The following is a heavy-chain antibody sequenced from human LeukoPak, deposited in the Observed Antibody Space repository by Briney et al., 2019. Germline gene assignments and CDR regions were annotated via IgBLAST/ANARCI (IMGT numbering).Heavy chain of an antibody. CDR1: GYSFTSYW. Sequence: PGESLKISCKGSGYSFTSYWIGWVRQMPGKGLEWMGIIYPGDSDTRYSPSFQGQVTISADKSISTAYLQWSSLKASDTAMYYCARSHYDSSGYSYYYYGMDVWGQGTTVTVSS. V-gene: IGHV5-51*01. CDR2: IYPGDSDT. J-gene: IGHJ6*02. D-gene: IGHD3-22*01. CDR3: ARSHYDSSGYSYYYYGMDV.